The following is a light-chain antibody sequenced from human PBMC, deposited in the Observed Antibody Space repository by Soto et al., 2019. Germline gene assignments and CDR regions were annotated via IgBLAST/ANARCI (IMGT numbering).Light chain of an antibody. Sequence: EIVLTQSPGSLSLSPGERATLSCTASQSVSYSYLAWYQQKPAQAPKLLIYAASTRATGIPDRFSGSGSGTDFTLTISSLEPEDFAVYYCQQYGTSQFTFGPGTKVDIK. CDR2: AAS. CDR1: QSVSYSY. CDR3: QQYGTSQFT. J-gene: IGKJ3*01. V-gene: IGKV3-20*01.